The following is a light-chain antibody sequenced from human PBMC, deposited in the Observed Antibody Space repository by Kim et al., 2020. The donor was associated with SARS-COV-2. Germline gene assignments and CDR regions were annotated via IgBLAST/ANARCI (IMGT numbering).Light chain of an antibody. CDR1: ESVTTY. Sequence: SLAPGESATLSCRASESVTTYLAWYQQRPGQAPRLLIYGASSRATGIPARFSGSGSGTEFTLTISSLQSEDFAVYFCQQYNNWWTFGQGTKVDIK. V-gene: IGKV3-15*01. J-gene: IGKJ1*01. CDR3: QQYNNWWT. CDR2: GAS.